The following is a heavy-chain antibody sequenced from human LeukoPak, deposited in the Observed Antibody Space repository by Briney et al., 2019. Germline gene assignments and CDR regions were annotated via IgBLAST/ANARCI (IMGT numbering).Heavy chain of an antibody. V-gene: IGHV4-38-2*02. J-gene: IGHJ6*03. CDR2: IYHSGST. CDR3: VREHGSGGSCYSIYYYYYMDV. CDR1: GYSICSGYY. Sequence: SETLSLTCTVSGYSICSGYYWGWIRQPPGKGLEWIGSIYHSGSTYYNPSLKSRVTISVDTSKNQFSLKLSSVTAADTAVYYCVREHGSGGSCYSIYYYYYMDVWGKGTTVTVSS. D-gene: IGHD2-15*01.